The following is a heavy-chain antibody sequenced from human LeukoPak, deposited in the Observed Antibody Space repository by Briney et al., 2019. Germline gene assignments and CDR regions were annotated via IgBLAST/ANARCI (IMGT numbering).Heavy chain of an antibody. CDR2: MYLSGTT. CDR3: AGLVGRYSSGLYYYYFDY. V-gene: IGHV4-4*02. D-gene: IGHD3-22*01. Sequence: PSETLSLTCTVSGDSINSLDLWSWVRQPPGKGLEWIGEMYLSGTTHSNPPVKSRVTISIDKSKNQFFLNLSSVTAADTAVYYCAGLVGRYSSGLYYYYFDYWGQGTLVTDSS. J-gene: IGHJ4*02. CDR1: GDSINSLDL.